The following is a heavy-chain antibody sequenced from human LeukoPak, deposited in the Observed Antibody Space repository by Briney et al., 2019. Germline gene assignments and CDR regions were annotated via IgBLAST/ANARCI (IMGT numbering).Heavy chain of an antibody. CDR3: AREGYYGSGSPPSLYFDY. J-gene: IGHJ4*02. CDR1: GFTFRNYV. Sequence: GGSLRLSCAASGFTFRNYVIHWVRKAPGKGLEWVAVTSSDLNVKLYADSVKGRFTISRDNSRSTLYLQMNSLRPEDTAIYYCAREGYYGSGSPPSLYFDYWGQGTLVTVSP. D-gene: IGHD3-10*01. V-gene: IGHV3-30-3*01. CDR2: TSSDLNVK.